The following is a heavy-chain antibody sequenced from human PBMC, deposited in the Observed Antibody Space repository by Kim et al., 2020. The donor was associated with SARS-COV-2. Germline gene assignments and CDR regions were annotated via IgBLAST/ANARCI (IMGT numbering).Heavy chain of an antibody. V-gene: IGHV3-30-3*01. Sequence: GGSLRLSCAASGFTFSSYAMHWVRQAPGKGLEWVAVISYDGSNKYYADSVKGRFTISRDNSKNTLYLQMNSLRAEDTAVYYCASSSWRVFYWGQGTLVTVSS. J-gene: IGHJ4*02. CDR2: ISYDGSNK. CDR3: ASSSWRVFY. CDR1: GFTFSSYA. D-gene: IGHD6-13*01.